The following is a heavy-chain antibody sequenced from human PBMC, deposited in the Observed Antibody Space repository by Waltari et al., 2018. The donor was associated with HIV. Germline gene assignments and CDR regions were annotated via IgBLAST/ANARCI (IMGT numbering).Heavy chain of an antibody. CDR1: GFTFSGYW. V-gene: IGHV3-7*02. D-gene: IGHD2-21*02. J-gene: IGHJ4*02. Sequence: DVHLVESGGALVQPGGSLRLSCAASGFTFSGYWMSGVRRAPGKGLEWVANINRVGSTKYHVDSGRGRFTISRDNAKNSLYLQMSSLRAEDTAVYYCASGLGDWGYWGRGTLVTVSS. CDR2: INRVGSTK. CDR3: ASGLGDWGY.